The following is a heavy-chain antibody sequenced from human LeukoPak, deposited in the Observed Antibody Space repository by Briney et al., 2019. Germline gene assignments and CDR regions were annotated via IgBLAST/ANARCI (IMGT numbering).Heavy chain of an antibody. D-gene: IGHD6-13*01. J-gene: IGHJ5*02. CDR3: ARLSAAAGTVGFDP. V-gene: IGHV4-34*01. CDR1: GGSFSGYY. CDR2: INHRGST. Sequence: SETLSLTCAVYGGSFSGYYWSWIRQPPGKGLEWIGEINHRGSTNYNPSLKSRVTISVDTSKNRFSLKLSSVTAADTAVYYCARLSAAAGTVGFDPWGQGTLVTVSS.